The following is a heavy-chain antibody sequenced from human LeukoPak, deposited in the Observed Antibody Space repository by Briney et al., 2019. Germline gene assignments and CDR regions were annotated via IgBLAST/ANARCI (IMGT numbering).Heavy chain of an antibody. D-gene: IGHD3-16*02. J-gene: IGHJ4*02. CDR3: ARGPNYVWGSYRYFDY. Sequence: SETLSLTCTVSGASLSTGDYYWSWIRQPPGKGLEWIGYIYYSGSTHYNPSLKSRVTISVDTSKNQFSLKLSSVTAADTAVYYCARGPNYVWGSYRYFDYWGQGTLVTVSS. CDR2: IYYSGST. V-gene: IGHV4-30-4*01. CDR1: GASLSTGDYY.